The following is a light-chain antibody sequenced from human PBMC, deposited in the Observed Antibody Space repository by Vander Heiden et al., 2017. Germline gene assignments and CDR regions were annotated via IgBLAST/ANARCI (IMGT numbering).Light chain of an antibody. V-gene: IGLV3-1*01. CDR1: KLGDKY. Sequence: SYELTQPPSLPASPGQTASITCSGDKLGDKYACWYQQKPGQSPVLVIYQDSKRPSGIPERFSGSNSGNTATLTISGTQAMDEADYYCQAWDSSTVVFGGGTKLTVL. J-gene: IGLJ2*01. CDR2: QDS. CDR3: QAWDSSTVV.